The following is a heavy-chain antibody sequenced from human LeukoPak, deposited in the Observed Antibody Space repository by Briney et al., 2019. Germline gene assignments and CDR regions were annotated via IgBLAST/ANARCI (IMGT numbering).Heavy chain of an antibody. V-gene: IGHV4-39*01. CDR3: ARRTGESNGRWFDS. Sequence: PSETLSLTCNVCGGSISSSNCFWGWIRQPPGKGLEWIGSISESARTFYNPSLNGRVSMSVDTSKNQFSLHLPSVTAADTAVYYCARRTGESNGRWFDSWGQGTLVTVSS. D-gene: IGHD3/OR15-3a*01. CDR1: GGSISSSNCF. CDR2: ISESART. J-gene: IGHJ5*01.